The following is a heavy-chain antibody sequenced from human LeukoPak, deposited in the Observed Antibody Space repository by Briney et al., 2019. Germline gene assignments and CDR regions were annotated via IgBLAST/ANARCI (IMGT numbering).Heavy chain of an antibody. Sequence: GGSLRLSCAASGFTLGSYWMSWVRQAPGKGLEWVDNIKQDGSDKYYVDSVKGRFTVSRDNAQNSLYLQINSLRAEDTAVYYCVRVGRSAFDIWGQGTMVTVSS. CDR2: IKQDGSDK. J-gene: IGHJ3*02. V-gene: IGHV3-7*01. CDR1: GFTLGSYW. CDR3: VRVGRSAFDI.